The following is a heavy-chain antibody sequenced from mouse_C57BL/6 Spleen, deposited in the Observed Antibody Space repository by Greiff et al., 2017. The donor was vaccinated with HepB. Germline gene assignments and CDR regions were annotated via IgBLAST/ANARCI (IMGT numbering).Heavy chain of an antibody. V-gene: IGHV5-17*01. J-gene: IGHJ3*01. D-gene: IGHD2-5*01. CDR1: GFTFSDYG. CDR3: ARWSNYVTY. Sequence: EVKVVESGGGLVKPGGSLKLSCAASGFTFSDYGMHWVRQAPEKGLEWVAYISSGSSTIYYADTVKGRFTISRDNAKNTLFLQMTSLRSEDTAMYYCARWSNYVTYWGQGTLVTVSA. CDR2: ISSGSSTI.